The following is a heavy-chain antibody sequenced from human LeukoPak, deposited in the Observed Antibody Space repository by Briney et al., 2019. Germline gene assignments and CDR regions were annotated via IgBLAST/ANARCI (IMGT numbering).Heavy chain of an antibody. V-gene: IGHV3-66*04. CDR2: IYSGGST. J-gene: IGHJ3*02. D-gene: IGHD3-22*01. CDR1: GFTVSSNY. Sequence: GGSLRLSCAASGFTVSSNYMSWVRQAPGKGLEWVSVIYSGGSTYYADSVKGRFTISRDNSKNTLYLQMNSLRAEDTAVYYCARPYDSSGYPLSPDAFDIWAKGQWSPSLQ. CDR3: ARPYDSSGYPLSPDAFDI.